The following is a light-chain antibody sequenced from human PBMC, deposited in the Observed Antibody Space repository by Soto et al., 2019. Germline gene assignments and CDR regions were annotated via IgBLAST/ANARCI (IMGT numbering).Light chain of an antibody. CDR2: DAS. CDR3: QQRSNCPPLYT. Sequence: EIVLTQSPATLSLSPGERATLSCRASQSVSSYLAWYQQKPGQAPRLLIYDASNRATGIPARFSGSGSGTDFTLTSSSLEPEYFAVYYCQQRSNCPPLYTFGQGTKLEIK. J-gene: IGKJ2*01. V-gene: IGKV3-11*01. CDR1: QSVSSY.